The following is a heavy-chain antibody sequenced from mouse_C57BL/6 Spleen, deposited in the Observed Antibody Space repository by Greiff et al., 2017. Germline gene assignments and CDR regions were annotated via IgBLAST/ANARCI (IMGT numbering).Heavy chain of an antibody. V-gene: IGHV14-3*01. Sequence: VQLQQSVAELVRPGASVKLSCTASGFNIKNTYLHWVKQRPEQGLEWIGRIDPAHGNTNYAPTFQGKATITADTSADTAYLQLSSLTSEDTAIYSGARWSDYGSSPCDYWGQGTTLTVSA. CDR2: IDPAHGNT. D-gene: IGHD1-1*01. J-gene: IGHJ2*01. CDR1: GFNIKNTY. CDR3: ARWSDYGSSPCDY.